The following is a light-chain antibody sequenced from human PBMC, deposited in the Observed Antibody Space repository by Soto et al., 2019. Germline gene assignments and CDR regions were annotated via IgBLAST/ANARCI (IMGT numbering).Light chain of an antibody. CDR2: TAS. V-gene: IGKV1-17*01. CDR1: QAIRID. J-gene: IGKJ1*01. CDR3: QQSNSYPWT. Sequence: IQMTQSPSSLSASVGDRVTIAFRASQAIRIDVAWYQQQAGQAPKRLIYTASSLQSGVPSRFRGSGSGTEFTLTISSLQPEDFATYFCQQSNSYPWTFGQGTKVDI.